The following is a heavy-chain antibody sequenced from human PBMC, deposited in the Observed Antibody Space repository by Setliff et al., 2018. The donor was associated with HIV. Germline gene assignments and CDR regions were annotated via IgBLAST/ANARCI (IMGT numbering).Heavy chain of an antibody. D-gene: IGHD3-22*01. CDR1: GFTFSSYS. J-gene: IGHJ3*02. Sequence: GGSLRLSCTASGFTFSSYSMNWVRQAPWKGLEWVSSISSSSSYIYYAGSVKGRFTISRDNAKNSLYLQMNSLRAEDTAVYYCARDLWYYYDSSGYAPDAFDIWGQGTMVTVSS. CDR2: ISSSSSYI. V-gene: IGHV3-21*01. CDR3: ARDLWYYYDSSGYAPDAFDI.